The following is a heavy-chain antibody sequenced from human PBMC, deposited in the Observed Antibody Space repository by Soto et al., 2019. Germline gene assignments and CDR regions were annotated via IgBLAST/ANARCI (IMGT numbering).Heavy chain of an antibody. V-gene: IGHV4-4*02. J-gene: IGHJ4*02. CDR1: GGSISNNNW. CDR2: IYHSGST. CDR3: VSQYNWNYGIDY. Sequence: QVQLQESGPGLVKPSGTLSLTCAVSGGSISNNNWWSWVRQPPGKGLEGIGEIYHSGSTNYNPSLKSRVTMSVDKSKNQFSLKLSSVTAADTAVYYCVSQYNWNYGIDYWGQGTLVTVSS. D-gene: IGHD1-7*01.